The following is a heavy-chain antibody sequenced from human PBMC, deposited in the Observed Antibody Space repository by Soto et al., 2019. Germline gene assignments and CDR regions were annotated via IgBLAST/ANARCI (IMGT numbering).Heavy chain of an antibody. D-gene: IGHD6-19*01. J-gene: IGHJ6*03. V-gene: IGHV3-33*01. CDR1: GFTFSSYG. Sequence: GGSLRLSCAASGFTFSSYGMHWVRQAPGKGLEWVAVIWYDGSNKYYADSVKGRFTISRDNSKNTLYLQMNSLRAEDTDVYYCARAFTLAGAYYHYMDVWGKGTTDPVSS. CDR2: IWYDGSNK. CDR3: ARAFTLAGAYYHYMDV.